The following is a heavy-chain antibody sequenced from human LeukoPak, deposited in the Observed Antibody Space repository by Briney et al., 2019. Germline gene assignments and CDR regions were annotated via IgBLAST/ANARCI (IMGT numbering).Heavy chain of an antibody. Sequence: GGSLRLSCAASAFTFNTYAMSWVRQAPGKGLEWVSGISSGGGSTYYADSVKGRFTISRDISKNTLYLHMSSLRAEDTAVYYCVRDRGAYYYETGYWGQGTLVTVSS. CDR3: VRDRGAYYYETGY. V-gene: IGHV3-23*01. CDR2: ISSGGGST. J-gene: IGHJ4*02. D-gene: IGHD3-22*01. CDR1: AFTFNTYA.